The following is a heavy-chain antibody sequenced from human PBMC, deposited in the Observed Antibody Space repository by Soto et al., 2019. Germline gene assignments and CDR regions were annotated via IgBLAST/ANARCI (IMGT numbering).Heavy chain of an antibody. CDR3: ARSPRSIVGATRWFDP. Sequence: SETLSLTCTVSGGSISSSGYYWGWIRQPPGKGLEWIGSIYYSGSTYYNPSLKSRVTISVDTSKNQFSLKLSSVTAADTAVYYCARSPRSIVGATRWFDPWGQGTQVTVSS. CDR1: GGSISSSGYY. D-gene: IGHD1-26*01. V-gene: IGHV4-39*01. CDR2: IYYSGST. J-gene: IGHJ5*02.